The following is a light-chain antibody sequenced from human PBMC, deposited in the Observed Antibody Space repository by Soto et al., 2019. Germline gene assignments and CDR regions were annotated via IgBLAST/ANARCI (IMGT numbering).Light chain of an antibody. CDR3: QPTVRTPHT. CDR1: HTSSSY. J-gene: IGKJ2*01. CDR2: SAS. V-gene: IGKV1-39*01. Sequence: DIQMTQTPASLSASVGERVTITCRASHTSSSYLNWYQQKPGAAPKLLIYSASTLQTGVPSRFSGSGVGTDYTLTISSLQPAEFAISDCQPTVRTPHTFGQGPKV.